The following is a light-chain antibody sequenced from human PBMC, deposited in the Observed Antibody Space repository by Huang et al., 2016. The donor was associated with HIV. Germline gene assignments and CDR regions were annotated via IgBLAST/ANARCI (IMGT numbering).Light chain of an antibody. CDR2: GAS. V-gene: IGKV3-15*01. CDR1: QSVSSN. J-gene: IGKJ4*01. CDR3: QQYNNWSPLT. Sequence: EIVMTQSPATLSVSPGERATLSCRVSQSVSSNLAWYQQKPGQAPRLLIYGASTRATGIPARFSGSGSGTEFTLTISSLQSEDFAVYYCQQYNNWSPLTFGGGTRVEIK.